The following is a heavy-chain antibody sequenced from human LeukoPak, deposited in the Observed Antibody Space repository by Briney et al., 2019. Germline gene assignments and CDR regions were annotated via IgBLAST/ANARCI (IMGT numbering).Heavy chain of an antibody. CDR3: ARVLLWFGELLQDAFDI. J-gene: IGHJ3*02. Sequence: GGSLRLSCAASGFTFSDYYMSWIRQAPGKGLEWVSYISSSSSYTNYADSVKGRFTISRDNAKNSLYLQMNSLRAEDTAVYYCARVLLWFGELLQDAFDIWGRGTMVTVSS. D-gene: IGHD3-10*01. CDR2: ISSSSSYT. CDR1: GFTFSDYY. V-gene: IGHV3-11*06.